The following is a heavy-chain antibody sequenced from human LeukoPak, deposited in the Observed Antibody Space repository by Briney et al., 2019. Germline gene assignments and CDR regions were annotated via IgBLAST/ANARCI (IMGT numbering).Heavy chain of an antibody. Sequence: SGPVLVKPTGTLTLTCTVSGFSLSNARMGVSWIRQPPGKALEWLAHIFSNDEKSYSTSLKSRLTISKDTSKSQVVLTMTNMDPVDTATYYCARIHDFWSGYYPYYFDYWGQGTLVTVSS. CDR3: ARIHDFWSGYYPYYFDY. V-gene: IGHV2-26*01. CDR2: IFSNDEK. D-gene: IGHD3-3*01. CDR1: GFSLSNARMG. J-gene: IGHJ4*02.